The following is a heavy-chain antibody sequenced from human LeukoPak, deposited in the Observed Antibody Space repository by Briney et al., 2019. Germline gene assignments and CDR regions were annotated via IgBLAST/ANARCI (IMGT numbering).Heavy chain of an antibody. J-gene: IGHJ4*02. CDR3: ARDGVGYGSGSLARDY. CDR1: GYTFTSYD. Sequence: ASVTVSCKASGYTFTSYDINWVRQATGQGLEWMGWMNPNSGNTGYAQKFQGRVTMTRNTSISTAYMELSSLRSEDTAVYYCARDGVGYGSGSLARDYWGQGTLVTVSS. CDR2: MNPNSGNT. D-gene: IGHD3-10*01. V-gene: IGHV1-8*01.